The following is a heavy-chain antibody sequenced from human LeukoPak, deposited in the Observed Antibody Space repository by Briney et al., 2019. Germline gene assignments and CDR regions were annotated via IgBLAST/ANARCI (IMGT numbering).Heavy chain of an antibody. Sequence: SETLSLTCAVYGGSFSGYYWSWIRQPPGKGLEWIGEINHSGSTNYNPSLKSRVTISVDTSKNQFSLKLSSVTAADTAVYYCARGPSMGRNFDYWGQGTLVTVSS. CDR3: ARGPSMGRNFDY. J-gene: IGHJ4*02. CDR1: GGSFSGYY. D-gene: IGHD2/OR15-2a*01. CDR2: INHSGST. V-gene: IGHV4-34*01.